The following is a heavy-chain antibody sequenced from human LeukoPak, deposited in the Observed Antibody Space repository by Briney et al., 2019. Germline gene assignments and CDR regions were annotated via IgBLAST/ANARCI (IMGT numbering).Heavy chain of an antibody. CDR2: IYSGGST. CDR3: ARVDTMVRGVIDY. V-gene: IGHV3-53*04. J-gene: IGHJ4*02. D-gene: IGHD3-10*01. Sequence: GGSLRLSCAASGFTFKSYAMTWVRQAPGKGLEWVSVIYSGGSTYYADSVKGRFTISRHNSKNTLYLQMNSLRAEDTAVYYCARVDTMVRGVIDYWGQGTLVTVSS. CDR1: GFTFKSYA.